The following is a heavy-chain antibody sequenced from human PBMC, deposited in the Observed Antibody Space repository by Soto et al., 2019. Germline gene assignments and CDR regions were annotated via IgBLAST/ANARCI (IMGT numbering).Heavy chain of an antibody. CDR1: GFTVSSNY. D-gene: IGHD3-3*01. CDR3: ARGGRFLEWYDAFDI. J-gene: IGHJ3*02. V-gene: IGHV3-66*01. Sequence: EVQLVESGGGLVQPGGSLRLSCAASGFTVSSNYMSWVRQAPGKGLEWVSVIYSGGSTYYADSVKGRFTISRDNSKNTLDLQMNSLRAEDTAVYYCARGGRFLEWYDAFDIWGQGTMVTVSS. CDR2: IYSGGST.